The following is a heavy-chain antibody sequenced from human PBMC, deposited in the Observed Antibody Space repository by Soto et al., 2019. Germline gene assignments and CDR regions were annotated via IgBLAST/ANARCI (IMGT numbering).Heavy chain of an antibody. D-gene: IGHD2-21*02. V-gene: IGHV4-39*01. CDR3: ARLTVEDGDGYYYYGLDV. J-gene: IGHJ6*02. CDR1: GGSISSSSCY. Sequence: QLQLQESGPGLVKPSETLSLTCTVSGGSISSSSCYWGWIRQPPGKGLEWIGSIYYSGSTYYNPSLKSRLTIPVATSKNQFSLKLSSVTAADTAVYYCARLTVEDGDGYYYYGLDVWGQGTTVTVSS. CDR2: IYYSGST.